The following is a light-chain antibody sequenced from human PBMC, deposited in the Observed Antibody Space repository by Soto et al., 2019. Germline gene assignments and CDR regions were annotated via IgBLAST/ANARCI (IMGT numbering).Light chain of an antibody. J-gene: IGLJ2*01. CDR3: SSYTSSYSVV. CDR2: DVS. Sequence: QSVLTQPASVSGSPGQSIAISCTGTSSDVGGYNWVSWYQQHPGKAPKLIVYDVSNRPSGVSDRFSGSKSGNTASLTISGLQAEDEADYCCSSYTSSYSVVFGGGTKLTVL. CDR1: SSDVGGYNW. V-gene: IGLV2-14*03.